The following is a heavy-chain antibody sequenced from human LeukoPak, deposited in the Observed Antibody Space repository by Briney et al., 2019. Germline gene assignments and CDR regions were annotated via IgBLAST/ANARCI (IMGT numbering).Heavy chain of an antibody. CDR1: GYTFTGYY. J-gene: IGHJ1*01. V-gene: IGHV1-2*02. D-gene: IGHD5-18*01. CDR2: INPNSGGT. Sequence: VASVKVSCKASGYTFTGYYMHWVRQAPGQGLEWMGWINPNSGGTNYAQKFQGRVTMTRDTSISTAYMELSRLRSDDTAVYYCARDLDTAEYFQHWGQGTLVTVSS. CDR3: ARDLDTAEYFQH.